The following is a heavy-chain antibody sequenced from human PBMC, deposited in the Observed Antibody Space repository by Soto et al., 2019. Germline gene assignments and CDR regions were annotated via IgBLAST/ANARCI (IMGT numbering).Heavy chain of an antibody. Sequence: GGSLRLSCAASGFTFSSYGMHWVRQAPGKGLEWVAVIWYDGSNKYYADSVKGRFTISRDNSENTLYLQMNSLRAEDTAVYYCARGFSSSSPFDYWGQGTLVTVSS. CDR2: IWYDGSNK. CDR3: ARGFSSSSPFDY. V-gene: IGHV3-33*01. D-gene: IGHD6-6*01. CDR1: GFTFSSYG. J-gene: IGHJ4*02.